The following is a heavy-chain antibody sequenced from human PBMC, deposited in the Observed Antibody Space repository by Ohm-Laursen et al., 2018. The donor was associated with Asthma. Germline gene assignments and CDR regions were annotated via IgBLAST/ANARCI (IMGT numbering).Heavy chain of an antibody. CDR2: ISSSGRTI. D-gene: IGHD3-10*01. CDR3: AVSIYAYGEGAY. Sequence: SLRLSCAASGFTFNDYYMSWIRQAPGKGLEWVSYISSSGRTIDYADSVKGRFTISRDNAKNSLYLQMNSLRAEDTAFYYCAVSIYAYGEGAYWGQGTLLTVSS. V-gene: IGHV3-11*01. CDR1: GFTFNDYY. J-gene: IGHJ4*02.